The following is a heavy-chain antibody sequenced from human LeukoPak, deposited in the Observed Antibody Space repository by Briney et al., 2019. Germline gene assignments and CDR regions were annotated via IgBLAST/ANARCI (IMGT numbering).Heavy chain of an antibody. Sequence: TGGSLRLSCAASGFTFSSYAMSWVRQAPGKGLEWVSAISGSGGSTYYADSVKGRFTISRDNSKNTLYLQMNSLRAEDTAVYYCAKDNIKGDSSSLMDVWGKGTTVTVSS. V-gene: IGHV3-23*01. J-gene: IGHJ6*03. CDR2: ISGSGGST. CDR3: AKDNIKGDSSSLMDV. CDR1: GFTFSSYA. D-gene: IGHD6-6*01.